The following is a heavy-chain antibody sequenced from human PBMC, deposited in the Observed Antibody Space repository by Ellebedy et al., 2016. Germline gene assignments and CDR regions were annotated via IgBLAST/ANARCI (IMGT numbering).Heavy chain of an antibody. Sequence: ASVKVSCXASGYTFTNYGISWVRQAPGQGLEWMGWISGYTGNTNYAQKFQGRVTMTTDTSTSTAYMELRSLRSDDAAVYLCARPIVGATGGGDYYYDGMDVWGQGTTVTVSS. CDR1: GYTFTNYG. CDR3: ARPIVGATGGGDYYYDGMDV. D-gene: IGHD1-26*01. CDR2: ISGYTGNT. J-gene: IGHJ6*02. V-gene: IGHV1-18*04.